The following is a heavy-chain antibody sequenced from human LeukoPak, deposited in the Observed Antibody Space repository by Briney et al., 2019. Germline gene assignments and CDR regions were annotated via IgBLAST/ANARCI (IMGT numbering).Heavy chain of an antibody. CDR3: AKVKVWFGDYFDY. Sequence: GGSLRLSCAASGFTFSSYAMSWVRQAPGKGLEWVSAISGSGGSTYYADSVKGRFTISRDNSKSTLYLQMNSLRAEDTAVYYCAKVKVWFGDYFDYWGQGTLVTVSS. J-gene: IGHJ4*02. CDR2: ISGSGGST. V-gene: IGHV3-23*01. D-gene: IGHD3-10*01. CDR1: GFTFSSYA.